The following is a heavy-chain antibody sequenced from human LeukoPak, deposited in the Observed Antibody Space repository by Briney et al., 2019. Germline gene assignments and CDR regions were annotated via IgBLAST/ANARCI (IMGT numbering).Heavy chain of an antibody. CDR3: ARASYCSSTSCYPLNFDY. V-gene: IGHV3-23*01. J-gene: IGHJ4*02. CDR2: ISGSGGST. Sequence: PGGSLRLSCAASGFTFSSYAMSWVRQAPGKGLEWVSAISGSGGSTYYADSVKGRFTISRDNAKNSLYLQMNSLRAEDTAVYYCARASYCSSTSCYPLNFDYWGQGTLVTVSS. CDR1: GFTFSSYA. D-gene: IGHD2-2*01.